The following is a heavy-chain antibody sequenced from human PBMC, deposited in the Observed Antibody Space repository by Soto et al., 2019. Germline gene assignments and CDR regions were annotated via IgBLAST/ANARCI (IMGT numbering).Heavy chain of an antibody. CDR3: ARDTGYYYDSSSYYNIDY. V-gene: IGHV4-38-2*02. D-gene: IGHD3-22*01. CDR1: GYSISSGYY. J-gene: IGHJ4*02. CDR2: IYHSGST. Sequence: SETLSLTCAVSGYSISSGYYWGWIRQPPGKGLEWIGSIYHSGSTYYNPSLKSRVTISVDTSKNQFSLKLSSVTAADTAVYYCARDTGYYYDSSSYYNIDYWGQGTLV.